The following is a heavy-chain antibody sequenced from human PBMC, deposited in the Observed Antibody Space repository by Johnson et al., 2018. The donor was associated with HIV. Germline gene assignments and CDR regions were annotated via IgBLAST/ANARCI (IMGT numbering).Heavy chain of an antibody. J-gene: IGHJ3*02. CDR3: ARDLETSGWYQGTFDI. D-gene: IGHD6-19*01. CDR1: GFTVRSNY. CDR2: IYSGGDT. V-gene: IGHV3-66*03. Sequence: VQLVESGGGLIQPGGSLRLSCEASGFTVRSNYISWVRQAPGKGLEWVSVIYSGGDTYYADSVKGRFTFSRDNSKNTLYLQMNSLRAEDTAVYYCARDLETSGWYQGTFDIWGQGTMVTVSS.